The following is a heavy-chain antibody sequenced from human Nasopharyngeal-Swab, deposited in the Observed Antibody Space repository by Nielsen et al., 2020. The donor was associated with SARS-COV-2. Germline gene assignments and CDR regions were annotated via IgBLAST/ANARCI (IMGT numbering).Heavy chain of an antibody. Sequence: SETLSLTCAVSGGSISSGCYSWSWLRQPPGKGLEWIGYIYHSGSTYYNPSLKSRVTISVDRSKNQFSLKLSSVTAADTAVYYCAGRITIFGVVYYMDVWGKGTTVTVSS. V-gene: IGHV4-30-2*01. CDR3: AGRITIFGVVYYMDV. CDR2: IYHSGST. CDR1: GGSISSGCYS. J-gene: IGHJ6*03. D-gene: IGHD3-3*01.